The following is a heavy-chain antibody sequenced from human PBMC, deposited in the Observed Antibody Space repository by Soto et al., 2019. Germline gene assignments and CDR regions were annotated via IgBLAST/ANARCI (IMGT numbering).Heavy chain of an antibody. J-gene: IGHJ4*02. CDR2: VYHTGRT. D-gene: IGHD2-21*01. CDR1: CGSISSYC. Sequence: SETVSLTCTVSCGSISSYCWSWIRQPPGKGLEWIGYVYHTGRTDYNPSLKSRVSISMDTYKNQFSLDLDSVTPADTAVYFCARDCDYFESWGQGTMVTLSS. CDR3: ARDCDYFES. V-gene: IGHV4-59*01.